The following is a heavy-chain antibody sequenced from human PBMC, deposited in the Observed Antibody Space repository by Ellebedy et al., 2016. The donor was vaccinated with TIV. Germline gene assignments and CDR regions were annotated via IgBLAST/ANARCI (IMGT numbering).Heavy chain of an antibody. CDR3: ARSLLIFTFDKCYFDL. J-gene: IGHJ2*01. Sequence: SETLSLTCTVSGGSMTRSSYYWAWIRQPPGTGLEWIGSIYYSGTTYYNPSLKSRVTISVDPSKNQFSLKLSSVTAADTAVYHCARSLLIFTFDKCYFDLWGRGTLVTVSS. V-gene: IGHV4-39*01. CDR2: IYYSGTT. CDR1: GGSMTRSSYY. D-gene: IGHD3/OR15-3a*01.